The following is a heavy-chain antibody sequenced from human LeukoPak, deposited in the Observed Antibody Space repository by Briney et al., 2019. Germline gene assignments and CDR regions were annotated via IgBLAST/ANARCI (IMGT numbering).Heavy chain of an antibody. J-gene: IGHJ3*02. CDR1: GFTFSSYG. Sequence: GGSLRLSCAASGFTFSSYGMHWVRQAPGKGLEWVAVIWYDGSNNYYADSVKGRFTISRDNSKNTMYLKMNSLRAEDTAVYYCARDGCSSTSCYRGDAFDIWGQGTMVTVSS. CDR3: ARDGCSSTSCYRGDAFDI. V-gene: IGHV3-33*01. CDR2: IWYDGSNN. D-gene: IGHD2-2*01.